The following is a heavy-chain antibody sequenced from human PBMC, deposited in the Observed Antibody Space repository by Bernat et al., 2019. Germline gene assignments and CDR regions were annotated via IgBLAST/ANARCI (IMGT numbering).Heavy chain of an antibody. J-gene: IGHJ4*02. CDR2: IYSSAST. D-gene: IGHD6-19*01. V-gene: IGHV4-4*07. Sequence: QVQLQESGPGLVKPSETLSLTCTVSGGSISSYYWSWIRQPAGKGLEWIGRIYSSASTNYNPSLKSRVTMSGDTSKNQFSLKLSSVTAADTAVYYCARVGSSGWYFDYWGQGTLVTVSS. CDR1: GGSISSYY. CDR3: ARVGSSGWYFDY.